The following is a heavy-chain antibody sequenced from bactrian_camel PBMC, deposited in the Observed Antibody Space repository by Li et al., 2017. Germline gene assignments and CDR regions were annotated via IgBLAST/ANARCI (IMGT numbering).Heavy chain of an antibody. CDR1: SSVYC. CDR3: KLDRGRNRLVCPPTN. Sequence: HVQLVESGGGAVQAGRSLLLSCTYTSSVYCMSWYRQAPGKEREFVSSITHDGVTTYNESVQGRFTISQDNTKTDVYLQMNNLKPEDTAMYYCKLDRGRNRLVCPPTNWGQGTQVTVSS. J-gene: IGHJ4*01. CDR2: ITHDGVT. D-gene: IGHD4*01. V-gene: IGHV3S53*01.